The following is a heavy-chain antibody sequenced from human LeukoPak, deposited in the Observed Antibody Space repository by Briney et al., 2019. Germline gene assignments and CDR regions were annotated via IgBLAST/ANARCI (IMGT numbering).Heavy chain of an antibody. Sequence: SETLSLTCTVSGGSISSYYWSWIRQPPGKGLEWIGYIYYSGSTNYNPSLKSRVTISVDTSKNQFSLKLSSVTAADTDVYYCARAMTDGDYYYMDVWGKGTTVTVSS. CDR2: IYYSGST. J-gene: IGHJ6*03. CDR1: GGSISSYY. CDR3: ARAMTDGDYYYMDV. D-gene: IGHD3-22*01. V-gene: IGHV4-59*01.